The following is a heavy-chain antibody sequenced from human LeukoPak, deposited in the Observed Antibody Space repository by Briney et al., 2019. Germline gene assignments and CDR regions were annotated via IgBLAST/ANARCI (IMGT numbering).Heavy chain of an antibody. CDR1: GFPFNNAW. V-gene: IGHV3-15*01. CDR3: ATFPSGSWSPC. CDR2: IKRITDDGTT. D-gene: IGHD1-26*01. Sequence: GGSLRLSCAASGFPFNNAWMTWVRQAPGKGREWVGRIKRITDDGTTDHAATVKGRFTISTDDSKNTLYLQMNSLKPEDTAVYYCATFPSGSWSPCWGQGTLVTVSS. J-gene: IGHJ4*02.